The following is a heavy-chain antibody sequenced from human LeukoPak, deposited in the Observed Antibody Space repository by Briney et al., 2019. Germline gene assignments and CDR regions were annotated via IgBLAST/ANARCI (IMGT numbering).Heavy chain of an antibody. Sequence: SETLSLTCAVYGGSFSGYYWSWIRQPPGKGLEWIGEINHSGSTNYNPSLKSRVTISVDTSKNQFSLKLSSVTAADTAVYHCARVSGRYHPIYYFDYWGQGTLVTVSS. V-gene: IGHV4-34*01. CDR1: GGSFSGYY. CDR2: INHSGST. D-gene: IGHD3-16*02. CDR3: ARVSGRYHPIYYFDY. J-gene: IGHJ4*02.